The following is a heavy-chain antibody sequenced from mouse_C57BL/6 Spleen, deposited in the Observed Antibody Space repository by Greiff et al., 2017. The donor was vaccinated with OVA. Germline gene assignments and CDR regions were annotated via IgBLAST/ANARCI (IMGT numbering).Heavy chain of an antibody. D-gene: IGHD1-1*01. CDR1: GYTFTDYY. Sequence: QVHVKQSGAELVRPGASVKLSCKASGYTFTDYYINWVKQRPGQGLEWIARIYPGSGNTYYNEKFKGKATLTAEKSSSTAYMQLSSLTSEDSAVYFCARCPYYYGSSGAMDYWGQGTSVTVSS. V-gene: IGHV1-76*01. CDR3: ARCPYYYGSSGAMDY. CDR2: IYPGSGNT. J-gene: IGHJ4*01.